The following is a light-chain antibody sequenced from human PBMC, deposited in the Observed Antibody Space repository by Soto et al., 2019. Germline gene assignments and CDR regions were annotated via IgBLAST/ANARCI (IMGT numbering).Light chain of an antibody. V-gene: IGKV3-20*01. CDR2: GAS. Sequence: EIVLTQSPCTLSLTPGERATLSCMASQSVTSNYLAWYQQRSGQAPRLLIYGASSRATGIPDRFSGSGSGTDFTLTISRLEPEDFAVYYCHQYDTSRTFGQGTKVDIK. CDR3: HQYDTSRT. CDR1: QSVTSNY. J-gene: IGKJ1*01.